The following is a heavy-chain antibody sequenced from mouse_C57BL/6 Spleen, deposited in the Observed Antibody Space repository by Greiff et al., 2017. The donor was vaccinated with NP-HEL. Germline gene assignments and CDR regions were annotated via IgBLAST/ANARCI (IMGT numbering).Heavy chain of an antibody. Sequence: QVQLQQSGAELARPGASVKLSCKASGYTFTSYGISWVKQRTGQGLEWIGEIYPRSGNTYYNEKFKGKATLTADKSSSTAYMELRGLTSEDSAVYFCARGDYSNGGFAYWGQGTLVTVSA. CDR2: IYPRSGNT. D-gene: IGHD2-5*01. CDR3: ARGDYSNGGFAY. J-gene: IGHJ3*01. CDR1: GYTFTSYG. V-gene: IGHV1-81*01.